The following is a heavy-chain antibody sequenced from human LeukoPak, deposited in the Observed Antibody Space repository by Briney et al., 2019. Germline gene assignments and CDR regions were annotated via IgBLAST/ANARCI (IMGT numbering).Heavy chain of an antibody. CDR3: AHRPPQSRDSSGYYRHWFDP. CDR1: GFSLSTSGVG. V-gene: IGHV2-5*01. CDR2: IYWNDDK. D-gene: IGHD3-22*01. J-gene: IGHJ5*02. Sequence: ESGPTLVNPTQTLTLTCTFSGFSLSTSGVGVGWIRQPPGKALEWLALIYWNDDKRYSTSLKSRLTITKDTYKNQVVLTMTNMDPVDTATYYCAHRPPQSRDSSGYYRHWFDPWGQGTLVTVSS.